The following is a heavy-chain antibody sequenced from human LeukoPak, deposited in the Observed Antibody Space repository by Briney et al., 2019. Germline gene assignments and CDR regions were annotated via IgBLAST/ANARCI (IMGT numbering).Heavy chain of an antibody. Sequence: GGSLRLSCAASGFTFSNAWMSWVRQAPGKGLEWVGRIKSKTDGGTTDYAAPVKGRFTISRDDSKNTLYLQMNSLKTEDTAVYYCTTDSIAYYYYSSGYSEIDYWGQGTLVTVSS. D-gene: IGHD3-22*01. CDR1: GFTFSNAW. J-gene: IGHJ4*02. V-gene: IGHV3-15*01. CDR3: TTDSIAYYYYSSGYSEIDY. CDR2: IKSKTDGGTT.